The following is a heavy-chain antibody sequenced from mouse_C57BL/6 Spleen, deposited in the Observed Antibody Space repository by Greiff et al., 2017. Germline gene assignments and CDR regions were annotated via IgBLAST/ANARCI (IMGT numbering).Heavy chain of an antibody. J-gene: IGHJ3*01. V-gene: IGHV1-39*01. CDR2: INPNYGTT. CDR3: ARTLDYYGSSYGFAY. D-gene: IGHD1-1*01. Sequence: VQLKQSGPELVKPGASVKISCKASGYSFTDYNMNWVKQRNGKSLEWIGVINPNYGTTSYNQKFKGKATLTVDQSSSTAYMQLNSLTSEDSAVYYCARTLDYYGSSYGFAYWGQVTRVTVSA. CDR1: GYSFTDYN.